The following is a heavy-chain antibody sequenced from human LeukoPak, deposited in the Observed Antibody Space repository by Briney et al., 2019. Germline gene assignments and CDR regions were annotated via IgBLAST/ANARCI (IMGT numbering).Heavy chain of an antibody. J-gene: IGHJ4*02. V-gene: IGHV3-11*01. CDR1: GFTFSDYY. CDR3: TRGAEVSGYPVFQH. CDR2: IRNSGSAT. Sequence: GGSLRLSCAASGFTFSDYYMTWVRQAPGKGLEWISYIRNSGSATYYADSVEGRFTISRDNAKNSLYLQMNSLRPEDTAMYYCTRGAEVSGYPVFQHWGQGALVTVSS. D-gene: IGHD3-22*01.